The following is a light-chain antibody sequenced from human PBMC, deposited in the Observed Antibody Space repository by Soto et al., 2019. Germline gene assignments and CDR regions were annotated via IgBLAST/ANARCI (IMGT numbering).Light chain of an antibody. CDR1: SSDVGSYNL. CDR2: EVS. J-gene: IGLJ3*02. CDR3: CSYAGSSTYWM. V-gene: IGLV2-23*02. Sequence: QSALTQPASVSGSPGQSITISCTGTSSDVGSYNLVSWYQQHPDKAPKLMIYEVSKRPSGVSNRFSGSKSGNTASLTISGLQAEDEADYYCCSYAGSSTYWMFGGGTKLTVL.